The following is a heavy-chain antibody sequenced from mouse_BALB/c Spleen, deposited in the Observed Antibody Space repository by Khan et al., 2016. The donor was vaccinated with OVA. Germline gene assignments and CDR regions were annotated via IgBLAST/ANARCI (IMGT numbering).Heavy chain of an antibody. CDR3: ARNYDYDEGLAY. CDR2: IWSGGSP. Sequence: QVQLKESGPGLVQPSQSLSITCTVSGFSLTTYGVHWVRQSPGKGLEWLGVIWSGGSPDYNAAFISRLSISKDNSKSQVFFKMNSLQANDTAIYYCARNYDYDEGLAYWGQGNLVTGSA. CDR1: GFSLTTYG. J-gene: IGHJ3*01. V-gene: IGHV2-2*02. D-gene: IGHD2-4*01.